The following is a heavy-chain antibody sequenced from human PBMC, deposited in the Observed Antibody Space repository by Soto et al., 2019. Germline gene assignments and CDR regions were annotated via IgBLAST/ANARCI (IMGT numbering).Heavy chain of an antibody. J-gene: IGHJ4*02. D-gene: IGHD4-17*01. CDR3: AADSRETVTTFDY. CDR1: GFTFTSSA. V-gene: IGHV1-58*01. Sequence: SVKVSCKASGFTFTSSAVQWVRQARGQRLEWIGWIVVGSGNTNYAQKFQERVTITRDMSTSTAYMELSSLRSEDTAVYYCAADSRETVTTFDYWGQGTLVTAPQ. CDR2: IVVGSGNT.